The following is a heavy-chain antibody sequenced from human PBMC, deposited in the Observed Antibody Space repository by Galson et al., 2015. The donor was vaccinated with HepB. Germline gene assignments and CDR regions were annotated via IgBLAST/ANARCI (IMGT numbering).Heavy chain of an antibody. J-gene: IGHJ1*01. CDR3: AKRPPARHDYYHSSGGDAEYFQH. CDR1: GFTFSSYG. Sequence: SLRLSCAASGFTFSSYGMHWVRQAPGKGLEWVAVIWYDGSNKYYADSVKGRFTISRDNSKNTLYLQMNSLRAEDTAVYYCAKRPPARHDYYHSSGGDAEYFQHWGQGTLVTVSS. V-gene: IGHV3-33*06. D-gene: IGHD3-22*01. CDR2: IWYDGSNK.